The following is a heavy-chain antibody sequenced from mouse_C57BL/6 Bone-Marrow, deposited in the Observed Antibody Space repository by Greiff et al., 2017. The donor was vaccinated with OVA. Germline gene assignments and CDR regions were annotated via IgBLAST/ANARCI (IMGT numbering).Heavy chain of an antibody. Sequence: VKLVESGAELVRPGASVTLSCKASGYTFTDYEMHWVKQTPVHGLEWIGAIDPETGGTAYNQKFKGKAILTADKSSSTAYMELRSLTSEDSAVYYCKDGGYAMDYWGQGTSVTVSS. CDR1: GYTFTDYE. CDR3: KDGGYAMDY. CDR2: IDPETGGT. J-gene: IGHJ4*01. V-gene: IGHV1-15*01.